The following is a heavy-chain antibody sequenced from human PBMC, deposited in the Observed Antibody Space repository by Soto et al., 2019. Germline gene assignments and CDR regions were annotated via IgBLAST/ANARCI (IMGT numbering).Heavy chain of an antibody. D-gene: IGHD3-10*01. Sequence: EVQLVESGGGLVQPGGSLRLSCAASGFTFSTYWIHWVRQAPGKGLVWVSRINSDGSSTNYADSVKGRLTISRDNAKNALFLQMNSLRAEDTAVYYCARDRWGGGRDIDVWVQGTTVTVSS. CDR3: ARDRWGGGRDIDV. J-gene: IGHJ6*02. CDR2: INSDGSST. V-gene: IGHV3-74*01. CDR1: GFTFSTYW.